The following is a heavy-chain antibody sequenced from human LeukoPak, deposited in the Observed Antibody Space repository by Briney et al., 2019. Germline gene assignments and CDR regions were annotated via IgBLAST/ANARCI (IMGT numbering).Heavy chain of an antibody. CDR2: IYYSGST. CDR3: ARDTRRGSSIAARRGFDY. V-gene: IGHV4-31*03. D-gene: IGHD6-6*01. J-gene: IGHJ4*02. Sequence: SETLSLTCTVSGGSISSGGYYWSWIRQHPGRGLEWIGCIYYSGSTYYNPSLKSRVTISVDTSKNQFSLKLSSVTAADTAVYYCARDTRRGSSIAARRGFDYWGQGTLVTVSS. CDR1: GGSISSGGYY.